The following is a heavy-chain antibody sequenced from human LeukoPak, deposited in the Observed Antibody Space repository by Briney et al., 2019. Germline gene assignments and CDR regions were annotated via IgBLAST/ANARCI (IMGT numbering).Heavy chain of an antibody. CDR1: GFTFSSYA. CDR2: ISRSGGST. D-gene: IGHD4-17*01. J-gene: IGHJ1*01. V-gene: IGHV3-23*01. CDR3: AKQFSDEDYDDYPEYSQR. Sequence: PGGSLRLSCAASGFTFSSYAMSWVRQAPGKGLEWVSAISRSGGSTYYADSVKGRFTISRDNSKNTLYLQMNSLRAEDTAVYYCAKQFSDEDYDDYPEYSQRWDQGTLVTVSS.